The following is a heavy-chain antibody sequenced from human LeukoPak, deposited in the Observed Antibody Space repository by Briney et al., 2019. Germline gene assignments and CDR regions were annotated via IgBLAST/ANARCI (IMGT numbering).Heavy chain of an antibody. J-gene: IGHJ4*02. CDR1: GFTVSSNY. D-gene: IGHD6-19*01. CDR3: AKGGDRQWLDFAY. Sequence: GGSLRLPCAASGFTVSSNYMICLRQSPGKGLEWFSVIYSGGSTYYPDSVKGRFTISRDNSKNTLYLQLNSLRADDTAVYYCAKGGDRQWLDFAYWGQGTLVTVSS. CDR2: IYSGGST. V-gene: IGHV3-53*01.